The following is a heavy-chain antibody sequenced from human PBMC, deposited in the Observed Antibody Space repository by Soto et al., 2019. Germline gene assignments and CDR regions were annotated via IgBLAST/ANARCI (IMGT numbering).Heavy chain of an antibody. Sequence: PGGSLRLSCAASGFTFSSYGMHWVRQAPGKGLEWVAVISCDGSNKYYADSVKGRFTISRDNSKNTLYLQMNSLRAEDTAVYYCAKDYRWYKGGPDYWGQGTLVTVSS. D-gene: IGHD1-20*01. CDR2: ISCDGSNK. CDR3: AKDYRWYKGGPDY. CDR1: GFTFSSYG. V-gene: IGHV3-30*18. J-gene: IGHJ4*02.